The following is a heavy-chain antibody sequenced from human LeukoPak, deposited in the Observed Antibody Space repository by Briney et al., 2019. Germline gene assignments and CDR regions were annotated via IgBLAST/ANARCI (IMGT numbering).Heavy chain of an antibody. V-gene: IGHV4-59*08. CDR3: ARQVDELRWFDP. CDR2: IYYSGST. Sequence: MTSETLCLTCTVSSGSISSYYWSWIRQPPGKGLEWIGYIYYSGSTKYKPSLKSRVTISVDTSKNQFSLRLSSVTAADTAVYYCARQVDELRWFDPWGQGTLVTVSS. CDR1: SGSISSYY. D-gene: IGHD1-26*01. J-gene: IGHJ5*02.